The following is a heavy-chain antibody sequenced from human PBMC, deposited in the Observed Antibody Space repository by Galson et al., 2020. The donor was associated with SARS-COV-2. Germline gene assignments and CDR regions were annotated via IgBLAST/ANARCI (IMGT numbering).Heavy chain of an antibody. CDR2: IIPIFGTA. J-gene: IGHJ4*02. CDR1: GGTFSSYA. D-gene: IGHD6-13*01. V-gene: IGHV1-69*13. CDR3: ARDTGIAAAGTMGSHYYFDY. Sequence: SVKVSCKASGGTFSSYAISWVRQAPGQGLEWMGGIIPIFGTANYAQKFQGRVTITADESTSTAYMELSSLRSEDTAVYYCARDTGIAAAGTMGSHYYFDYWGQGTLVTVSS.